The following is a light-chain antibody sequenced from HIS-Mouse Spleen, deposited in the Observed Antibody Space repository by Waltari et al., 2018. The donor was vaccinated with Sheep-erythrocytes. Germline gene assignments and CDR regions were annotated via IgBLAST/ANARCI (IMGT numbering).Light chain of an antibody. Sequence: DIVMTQSPDSLAVSLGERATIHGKSSQSVLYSSNNKTHLAWYQQKPGQPPKLLIYWAPTRESGVPDRFSGSGSGTDFTLTISSLQAEDVAVYYCQQYYSTLTFGGGTKVEIK. CDR1: QSVLYSSNNKTH. CDR3: QQYYSTLT. V-gene: IGKV4-1*01. J-gene: IGKJ4*01. CDR2: WAP.